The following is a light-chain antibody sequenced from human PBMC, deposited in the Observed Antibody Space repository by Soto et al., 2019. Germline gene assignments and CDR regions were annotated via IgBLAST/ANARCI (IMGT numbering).Light chain of an antibody. Sequence: EIVLTQSPATLSLSPGERATLSCRASQSGSSNYLAWYQQKPGQAPRLLMYGASSRATGIPARFSGSGSGTDFTLTISRVEPEDVGVYYCHQYGSSPYTFGQGTKLEIK. CDR2: GAS. V-gene: IGKV3-20*01. CDR1: QSGSSNY. CDR3: HQYGSSPYT. J-gene: IGKJ2*01.